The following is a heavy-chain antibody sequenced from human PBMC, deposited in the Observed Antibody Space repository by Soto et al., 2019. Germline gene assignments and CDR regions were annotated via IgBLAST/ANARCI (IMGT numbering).Heavy chain of an antibody. D-gene: IGHD3-22*01. CDR1: GGTFSSYA. CDR2: IIPIFGTA. CDR3: ASGLYDSSGYYYGTKGYYYYGLDV. Sequence: SVKVSCKASGGTFSSYAISWVRQAPGQGLEWMGGIIPIFGTANYAQKFQGRVTITADESTSTAYMELSSLRSEDTAVYYCASGLYDSSGYYYGTKGYYYYGLDVWGQGTTVTVSS. J-gene: IGHJ6*02. V-gene: IGHV1-69*13.